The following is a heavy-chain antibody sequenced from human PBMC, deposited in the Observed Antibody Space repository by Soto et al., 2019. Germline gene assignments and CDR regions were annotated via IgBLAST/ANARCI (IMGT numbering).Heavy chain of an antibody. CDR1: GGSISTFY. CDR2: IHHSWST. CDR3: AREKPTTSCFDF. Sequence: QVHLQESGPGLVRPSETLSLTCTVSGGSISTFYWSWLRQSPGKGLEWIGYIHHSWSTTYSPSLKSRVSMSVDTSRDQFSLKLTAVTTADTAVYYCAREKPTTSCFDFWGQGIRVTVS. J-gene: IGHJ4*02. D-gene: IGHD4-17*01. V-gene: IGHV4-59*01.